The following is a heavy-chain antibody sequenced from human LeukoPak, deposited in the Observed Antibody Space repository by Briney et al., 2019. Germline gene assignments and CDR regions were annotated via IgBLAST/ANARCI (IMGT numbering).Heavy chain of an antibody. CDR3: ARSGICSGGSCYQGDFDY. CDR2: IYYSGST. J-gene: IGHJ4*02. V-gene: IGHV4-31*01. D-gene: IGHD2-15*01. Sequence: PSETLSLTCTVSGGSISSSSYYWGWIRQPPGKGLEWIGYIYYSGSTYYNPSLKSLVTISVDTSKNQFSLKLSSVTAADTAVYYCARSGICSGGSCYQGDFDYWGQGTLVTVSS. CDR1: GGSISSSSYY.